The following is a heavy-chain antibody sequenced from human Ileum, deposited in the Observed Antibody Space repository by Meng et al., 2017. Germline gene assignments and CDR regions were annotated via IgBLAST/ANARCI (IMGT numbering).Heavy chain of an antibody. J-gene: IGHJ4*02. Sequence: GGSLRPSCAASGFTFSASWMSWVRQAPGKGLEWVAHINENGRDKFYVDSVKGRYTISRDNGKNSLYLEMNSLGAEDTAVYYCTKSSPHSSACDWGQGTLVTVSS. CDR3: TKSSPHSSACD. D-gene: IGHD3-22*01. CDR1: GFTFSASW. CDR2: INENGRDK. V-gene: IGHV3-7*01.